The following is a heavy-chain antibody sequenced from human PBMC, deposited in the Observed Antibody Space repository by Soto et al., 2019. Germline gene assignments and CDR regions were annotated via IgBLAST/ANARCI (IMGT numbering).Heavy chain of an antibody. CDR3: ARGWAAAGTLTPTEDAFDI. J-gene: IGHJ3*02. Sequence: QLQLQESGSGLVKPSQTLSLTCAVSGGSISSGGYSWSWIRQPPGKGLEWIGYIYHSGSTYYNPSXXGRGTISVDRXXDXFXQKLSSVTAADTAVYYCARGWAAAGTLTPTEDAFDIWGQGTMVTVSS. D-gene: IGHD6-13*01. V-gene: IGHV4-30-2*01. CDR1: GGSISSGGYS. CDR2: IYHSGST.